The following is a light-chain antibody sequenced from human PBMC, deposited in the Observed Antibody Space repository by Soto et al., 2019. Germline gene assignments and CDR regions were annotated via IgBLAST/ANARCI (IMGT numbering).Light chain of an antibody. J-gene: IGKJ1*01. CDR3: QQHNKWPRT. CDR1: QGVDRT. Sequence: EIVMPKLPPPLSVSQGEKPPPSCRAGQGVDRTMAWYQQKPGQAPRLLIYGASTRATGIPARFSGSGSGIEFNLTISSLQSEDFAIYYCQQHNKWPRTFGQGTKVEIK. V-gene: IGKV3D-15*01. CDR2: GAS.